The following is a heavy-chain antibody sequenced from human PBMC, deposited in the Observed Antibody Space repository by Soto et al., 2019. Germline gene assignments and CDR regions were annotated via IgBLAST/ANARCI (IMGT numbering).Heavy chain of an antibody. Sequence: EVQLVESGGGLVKPGGSLRLSCAASGFTFSNAWMSWVRQAPGKGLEWVGRIKSKTDGGTTDYAAPVKGRFTISRDDAKNTLYLQMNSMKTSDTAVYYCTTIMGYCSVGSCLYYFDYCGQGTLVTVSS. CDR1: GFTFSNAW. V-gene: IGHV3-15*01. J-gene: IGHJ4*02. D-gene: IGHD2-15*01. CDR2: IKSKTDGGTT. CDR3: TTIMGYCSVGSCLYYFDY.